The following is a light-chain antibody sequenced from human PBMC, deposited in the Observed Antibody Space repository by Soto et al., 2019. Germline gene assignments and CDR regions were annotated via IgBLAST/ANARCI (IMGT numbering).Light chain of an antibody. J-gene: IGLJ3*02. V-gene: IGLV1-40*01. CDR1: SSNIGADYD. Sequence: QSVLTQPPSVSGAPGQRVTISCTGSSSNIGADYDVHWYQQLPGTAPKLLIYGNSNRPSGVPDRFSGSKSGTSGSLAITGLQAEDEADYYCQSYDSSLSGAVFGGGTQLTVL. CDR3: QSYDSSLSGAV. CDR2: GNS.